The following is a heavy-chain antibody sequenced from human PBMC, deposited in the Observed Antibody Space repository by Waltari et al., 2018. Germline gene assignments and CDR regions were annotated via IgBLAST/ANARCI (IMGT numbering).Heavy chain of an antibody. J-gene: IGHJ2*01. CDR1: GGSISSGGYY. D-gene: IGHD5-18*01. CDR3: ARGGQLRSARYFDL. CDR2: IYTSGST. Sequence: QVQLQESGPGLVKPSQTLSLTCTVSGGSISSGGYYWSWIRPPAGKGLEWIGRIYTSGSTNYNPSLKNRVTISVDTSKNQFSLKLSSVTAADTAVYYCARGGQLRSARYFDLWGRGTLVTVSS. V-gene: IGHV4-61*02.